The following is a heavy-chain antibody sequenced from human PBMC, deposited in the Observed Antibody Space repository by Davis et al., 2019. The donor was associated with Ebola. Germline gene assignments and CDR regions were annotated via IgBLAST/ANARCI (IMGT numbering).Heavy chain of an antibody. J-gene: IGHJ6*02. D-gene: IGHD4-17*01. Sequence: PSETLSLTCTVSGGSISSNSFYWGWIRQPPGKGLEWIGNIYYTGSTDYNPSLKSRVIISVDTSKNQFALKLNSVTATDTAVYYCARRDYGRVGYYYGMDVWGQGTTVTVSS. V-gene: IGHV4-39*01. CDR3: ARRDYGRVGYYYGMDV. CDR2: IYYTGST. CDR1: GGSISSNSFY.